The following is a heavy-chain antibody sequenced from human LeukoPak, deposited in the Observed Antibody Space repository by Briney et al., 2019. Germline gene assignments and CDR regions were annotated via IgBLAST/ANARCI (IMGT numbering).Heavy chain of an antibody. J-gene: IGHJ5*02. CDR2: IYPGSSDT. CDR1: GYSFTTYW. Sequence: GESLKISCKASGYSFTTYWIGWVRQMPGKGLEWMGAIYPGSSDTRYNPSFQGQVTISADNSIDTAYLQWSSLTSSDNAIYYCARSVSPYNWLDPWGQGTLVSVSS. D-gene: IGHD3-3*01. CDR3: ARSVSPYNWLDP. V-gene: IGHV5-51*01.